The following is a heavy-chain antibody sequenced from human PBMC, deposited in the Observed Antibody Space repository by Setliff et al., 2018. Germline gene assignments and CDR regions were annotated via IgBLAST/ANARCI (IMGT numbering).Heavy chain of an antibody. J-gene: IGHJ3*02. D-gene: IGHD3-22*01. CDR3: ARDVFPYHYEGAFDI. CDR1: GYTFTSHY. Sequence: PAASVKVSCKASGYTFTSHYMHWVRQAPGLGLEWMGTINPSSGRTSYAQKFQGRVTMTRDTSTSTVYMDMSSLRSEDTAVYYCARDVFPYHYEGAFDIWGQGTMVTVSS. CDR2: INPSSGRT. V-gene: IGHV1-46*01.